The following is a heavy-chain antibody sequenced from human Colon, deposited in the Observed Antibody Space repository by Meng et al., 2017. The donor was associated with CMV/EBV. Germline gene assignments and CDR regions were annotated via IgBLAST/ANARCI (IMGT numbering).Heavy chain of an antibody. V-gene: IGHV4-4*02. CDR2: TYHSGSI. CDR1: GGSINNNNC. CDR3: ASRGCTGGHCYKFLTS. J-gene: IGHJ4*02. D-gene: IGHD2-8*02. Sequence: GGSINNNNCATWGQQVPEKGQEWRGETYHSGSITYNPSLKSRVTSSVDKSKNQFSLNRRSMTAADTAVYYCASRGCTGGHCYKFLTSWGQGVLVTVSS.